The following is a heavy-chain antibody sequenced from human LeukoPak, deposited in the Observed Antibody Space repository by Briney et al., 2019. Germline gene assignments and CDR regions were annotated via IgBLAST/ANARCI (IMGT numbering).Heavy chain of an antibody. D-gene: IGHD3-9*01. Sequence: GGSLRLSCAASGFTVSSNEMSWVRQAPGKGLEWVSSISGGSTYYADSRKGRFTISRDNSKNTLHLQMNSLRAEDTAVYYCARVKLNYDILTGYYSSFDYWGQGTLVTVSS. V-gene: IGHV3-38-3*01. J-gene: IGHJ4*02. CDR2: ISGGST. CDR3: ARVKLNYDILTGYYSSFDY. CDR1: GFTVSSNE.